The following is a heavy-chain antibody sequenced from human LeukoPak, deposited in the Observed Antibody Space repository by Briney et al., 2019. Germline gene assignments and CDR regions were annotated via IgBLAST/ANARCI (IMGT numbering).Heavy chain of an antibody. D-gene: IGHD6-19*01. CDR1: GFTFDDYA. Sequence: GGSLRLSCAASGFTFDDYAMHWVRQAPGKGLEWVSLISGDGGSTYYADSVKGRFTISGDNSKNSLYLQMNSLRTEDTALYYCANGIQSSGWYRAYYYMDVWGKGTTVTVSS. CDR3: ANGIQSSGWYRAYYYMDV. CDR2: ISGDGGST. J-gene: IGHJ6*03. V-gene: IGHV3-43*02.